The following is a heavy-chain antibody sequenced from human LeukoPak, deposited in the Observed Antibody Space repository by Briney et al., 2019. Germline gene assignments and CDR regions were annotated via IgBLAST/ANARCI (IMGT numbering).Heavy chain of an antibody. CDR1: GGSISSYY. CDR2: IYYLGST. V-gene: IGHV4-59*08. D-gene: IGHD6-25*01. J-gene: IGHJ1*01. Sequence: SETLSLTCTVSGGSISSYYWSWIRQPPGKGLEWIGYIYYLGSTNYNPSLKSRVTISVDTSKNQFSLKLWSVTAADTAVYYCARHPSGVPEYFQHWGQGTLVTVSS. CDR3: ARHPSGVPEYFQH.